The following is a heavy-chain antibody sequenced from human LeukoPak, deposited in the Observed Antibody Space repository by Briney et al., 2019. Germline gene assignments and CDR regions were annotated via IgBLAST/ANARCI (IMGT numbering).Heavy chain of an antibody. Sequence: GGSLGLSCAASGFTFSSYAMSWVRQAPGKGLEWVSAISGSGGSTYYADSVKGRFTISRDNSKNTLYLQMNSLRAEDTAVYYCAKDWTSYGSGSYFDYWGQGTLVTVSS. CDR3: AKDWTSYGSGSYFDY. J-gene: IGHJ4*02. D-gene: IGHD3-10*01. V-gene: IGHV3-23*01. CDR1: GFTFSSYA. CDR2: ISGSGGST.